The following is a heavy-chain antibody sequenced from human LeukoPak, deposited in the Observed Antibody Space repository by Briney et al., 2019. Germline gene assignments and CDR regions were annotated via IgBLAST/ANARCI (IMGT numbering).Heavy chain of an antibody. J-gene: IGHJ3*01. Sequence: GGSLRLSCAASESTFSSYGMHWVRQAPGKGLVWVSRISPDGSTTSYADSVKGRFTISRDNAKNTLYVQMKSLRAEDTAVYYCARAGAPYAFDVWGQGTMVTVSS. D-gene: IGHD3-10*01. CDR3: ARAGAPYAFDV. CDR2: ISPDGSTT. V-gene: IGHV3-74*01. CDR1: ESTFSSYG.